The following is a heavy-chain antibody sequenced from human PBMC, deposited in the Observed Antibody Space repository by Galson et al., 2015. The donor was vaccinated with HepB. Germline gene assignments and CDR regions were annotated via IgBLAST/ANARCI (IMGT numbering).Heavy chain of an antibody. Sequence: SLRLSCAASGFTFSSYAMHWVRQAPGKGLEYVSAISSNGGSTYYADSVKGRFTISRDNSKNTLYLQMSSLRAEDTAVYYCVKGDIAVAETFYYYYGMDVWGQGTTVTVSS. V-gene: IGHV3-64D*06. CDR2: ISSNGGST. CDR3: VKGDIAVAETFYYYYGMDV. CDR1: GFTFSSYA. J-gene: IGHJ6*02. D-gene: IGHD6-19*01.